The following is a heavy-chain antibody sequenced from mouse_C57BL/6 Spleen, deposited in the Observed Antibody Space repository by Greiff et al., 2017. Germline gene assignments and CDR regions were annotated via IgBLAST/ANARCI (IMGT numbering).Heavy chain of an antibody. CDR3: AREWRYYGSTLFDY. D-gene: IGHD1-1*01. CDR2: LDPEDGET. CDR1: GFNIKDYY. V-gene: IGHV14-2*01. Sequence: EVQLQQSGAELVKPGASVKFSCTASGFNIKDYYMHWVKQRTEQGLEWIGRLDPEDGETKYAAKFQGTATLTADTSSNTAYLQLSSLTSEDTAAYDCAREWRYYGSTLFDYWGQGTTLTVSS. J-gene: IGHJ2*01.